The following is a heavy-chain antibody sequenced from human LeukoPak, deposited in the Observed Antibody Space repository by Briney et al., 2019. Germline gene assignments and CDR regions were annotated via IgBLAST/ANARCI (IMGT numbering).Heavy chain of an antibody. CDR3: ASQTGSIFGVVITEYYFDY. J-gene: IGHJ4*02. CDR1: GFTVSSNY. V-gene: IGHV3-53*01. Sequence: GGSLRLSCAASGFTVSSNYMSWVRQAPGKGLEWVSVIYSGGSTYYADSVKGRFTISRDNSKNTLYLQMNSLRVEDTAVYYCASQTGSIFGVVITEYYFDYWGQGTLVTVSS. D-gene: IGHD3-3*01. CDR2: IYSGGST.